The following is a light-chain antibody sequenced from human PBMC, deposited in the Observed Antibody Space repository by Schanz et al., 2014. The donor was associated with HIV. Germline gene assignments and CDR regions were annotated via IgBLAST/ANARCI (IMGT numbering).Light chain of an antibody. Sequence: DIQMTQSPSTLSASVGDRVTITCRASQSISGWLAWFQQKPGKAPKILIYKASNLESGVPSRFSGSGSGTEFTLSISSLQPDDFATYYCQQSNTFPYTFGQGTKLEIK. V-gene: IGKV1-5*03. CDR2: KAS. CDR1: QSISGW. CDR3: QQSNTFPYT. J-gene: IGKJ2*01.